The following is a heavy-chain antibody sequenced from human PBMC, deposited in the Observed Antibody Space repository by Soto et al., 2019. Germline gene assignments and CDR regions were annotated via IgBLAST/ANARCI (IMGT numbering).Heavy chain of an antibody. CDR2: ISYDGSNK. J-gene: IGHJ5*02. CDR1: GFTFSSYA. D-gene: IGHD2-15*01. V-gene: IGHV3-30-3*01. Sequence: GGSLRLSCAASGFTFSSYAMHWVRQAPGKGLEWVAVISYDGSNKYYADSVKGRFTISRDNSKNTLYLQMNSLRAEDTAVYYCAREYTSARFDPWGQGTLVTVSS. CDR3: AREYTSARFDP.